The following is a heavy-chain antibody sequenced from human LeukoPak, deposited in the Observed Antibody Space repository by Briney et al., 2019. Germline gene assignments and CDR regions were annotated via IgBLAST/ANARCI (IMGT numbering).Heavy chain of an antibody. CDR2: ISCSSSTI. V-gene: IGHV3-48*01. J-gene: IGHJ4*02. CDR3: ARQRAGFTVTTSDY. D-gene: IGHD4-17*01. Sequence: GGSLRLSCAASGFTFSSYSKNWVRQAPGRGLAWVAYISCSSSTIYYADSVKGRFTIYIDRAKKELYLYMNRQSAGDRDVDYCARQRAGFTVTTSDYWGQGTLVTVSS. CDR1: GFTFSSYS.